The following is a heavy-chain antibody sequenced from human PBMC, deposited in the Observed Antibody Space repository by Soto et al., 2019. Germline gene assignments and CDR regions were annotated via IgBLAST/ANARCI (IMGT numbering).Heavy chain of an antibody. CDR2: INPNSGGT. CDR3: ARERGIAVAGTDFDY. D-gene: IGHD6-19*01. V-gene: IGHV1-2*02. Sequence: GASVKVSCKASGYTFAGYYMHWVRQAPGQGLEWMGWINPNSGGTNYAQKFQGRVTMTRDTSISTAYMELSRLRSDDTAVYYCARERGIAVAGTDFDYWGQGTLVTVSS. CDR1: GYTFAGYY. J-gene: IGHJ4*02.